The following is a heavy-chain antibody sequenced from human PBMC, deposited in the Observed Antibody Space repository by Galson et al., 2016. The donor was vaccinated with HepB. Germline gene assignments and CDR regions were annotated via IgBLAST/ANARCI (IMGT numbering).Heavy chain of an antibody. CDR1: GFTFNDDG. V-gene: IGHV3-49*03. CDR3: ARDPNWYDKAYFDY. J-gene: IGHJ4*02. D-gene: IGHD1-1*01. CDR2: VRSKIYGGTT. Sequence: SLRLSCATSGFTFNDDGMSWSRQAPGKGLEWVAFVRSKIYGGTTEYAASVKGRFIISRDDSKSIAYLQMNSLRGEDTAVYYCARDPNWYDKAYFDYWGQGALVTVSS.